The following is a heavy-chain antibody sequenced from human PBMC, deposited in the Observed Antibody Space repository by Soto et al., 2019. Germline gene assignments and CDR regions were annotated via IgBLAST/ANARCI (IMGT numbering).Heavy chain of an antibody. CDR2: ISSSGSTI. Sequence: QVQLVESGGGLVKPGGSLRLSCAASGFTFSDYYMSWIRQAPGKGLEWVSYISSSGSTIYYADSVKGRFTISRDIAKNSMYLQMNSLRADDTAVYYCAREARVVADTWRENAFDIWGQGTMVTVSS. J-gene: IGHJ3*02. CDR3: AREARVVADTWRENAFDI. V-gene: IGHV3-11*01. CDR1: GFTFSDYY. D-gene: IGHD2-15*01.